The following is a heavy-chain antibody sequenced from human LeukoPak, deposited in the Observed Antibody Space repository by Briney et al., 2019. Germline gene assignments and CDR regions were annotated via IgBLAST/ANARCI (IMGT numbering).Heavy chain of an antibody. CDR3: AKGRGQSYPHYYFDS. CDR1: GFTFSSFS. CDR2: VRYNGSNK. J-gene: IGHJ4*02. Sequence: GGSLRLSCVASGFTFSSFSMNWVRQAPGKGLEWVAFVRYNGSNKFYADSVKGRFTISRDSSKNTLYLQMNSLRPEDTAVYYCAKGRGQSYPHYYFDSWGQGTLVTVSS. V-gene: IGHV3-30*02. D-gene: IGHD3-16*02.